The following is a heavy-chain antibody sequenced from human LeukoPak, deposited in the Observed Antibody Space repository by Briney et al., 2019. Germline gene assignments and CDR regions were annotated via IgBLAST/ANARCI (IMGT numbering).Heavy chain of an antibody. CDR3: ARHSTVTTLYYYYYYMDV. D-gene: IGHD4-11*01. Sequence: ASVKVSCKASGYTFTGYYMHWVRQAPGQGLEWMGWINPNSGGTNYAQKFQGRVTMTRDTSISTAYMELSRLRSDDTAVYYCARHSTVTTLYYYYYYMDVWGKGTTVTVSS. CDR2: INPNSGGT. J-gene: IGHJ6*03. V-gene: IGHV1-2*02. CDR1: GYTFTGYY.